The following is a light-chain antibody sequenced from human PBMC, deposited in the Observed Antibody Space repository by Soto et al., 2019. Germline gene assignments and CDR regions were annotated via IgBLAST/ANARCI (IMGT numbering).Light chain of an antibody. Sequence: QLVLTQPPSVSGAPGQRVTISCTGSSSNIGADYDVPWYQQLPGTAPKLLISGNSNRPSGVPDRFSGSKSGTSASLAITGLQAEDEADYYCQSYDSSLSAVVFGGGTKLTVL. V-gene: IGLV1-40*01. J-gene: IGLJ3*02. CDR3: QSYDSSLSAVV. CDR2: GNS. CDR1: SSNIGADYD.